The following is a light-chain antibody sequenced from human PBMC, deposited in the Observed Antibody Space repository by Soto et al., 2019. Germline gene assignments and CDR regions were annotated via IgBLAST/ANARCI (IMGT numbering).Light chain of an antibody. Sequence: QPAMTQPVSVSGSPGQSITISCTGTNNDVGAYKPVSWYQHHPGKAPKLMIYEVSYRPSGVSNRFSGSQSGNTAALTISWLQPEDESDYYCSSSTTSGTRVFGAGTXVTVL. CDR2: EVS. CDR3: SSSTTSGTRV. V-gene: IGLV2-14*01. J-gene: IGLJ1*01. CDR1: NNDVGAYKP.